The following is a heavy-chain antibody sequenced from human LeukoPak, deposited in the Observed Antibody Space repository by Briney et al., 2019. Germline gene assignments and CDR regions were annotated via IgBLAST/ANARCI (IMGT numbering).Heavy chain of an antibody. J-gene: IGHJ4*02. CDR2: ISSSGSTI. CDR1: GFTFSSYE. Sequence: GGSLRLSCAASGFTFSSYEMNWVRQAPGKGLEWVSYISSSGSTIYYADSVKGRFTISRDNAKNSLYLQMNSLRAEDTAVYYCAHASGGYYDSSGYSRSFDYWGQGTLVTVSS. CDR3: AHASGGYYDSSGYSRSFDY. D-gene: IGHD3-22*01. V-gene: IGHV3-48*03.